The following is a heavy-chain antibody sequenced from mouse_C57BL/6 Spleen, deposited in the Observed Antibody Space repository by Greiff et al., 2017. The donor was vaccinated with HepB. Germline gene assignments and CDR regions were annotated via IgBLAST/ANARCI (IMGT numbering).Heavy chain of an antibody. CDR3: ANLLWQLRGYFDY. D-gene: IGHD2-1*01. CDR2: IYPGDGDT. V-gene: IGHV1-82*01. Sequence: VQLQQSGPELVKPGASVKISCKASGYAFSSSWMNWVKQRPGKGLEWIGRIYPGDGDTNYNGKFKGKATLTADKSSSTAYMQLSSLTSEDSAVYFCANLLWQLRGYFDYWGQGTTLTVSS. J-gene: IGHJ2*01. CDR1: GYAFSSSW.